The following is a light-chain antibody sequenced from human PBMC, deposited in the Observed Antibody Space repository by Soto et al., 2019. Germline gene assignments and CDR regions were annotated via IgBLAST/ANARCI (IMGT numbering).Light chain of an antibody. V-gene: IGKV3-11*01. CDR3: QQRNIWPPVT. J-gene: IGKJ5*01. CDR1: QSINTY. Sequence: ETVLTQSPSTLSLSPGEGATLSCRASQSINTYLAWYQQKPGQAPRLLIYGAFNRATGIPARFSGSGSGTDFTLTISSLEPEDSAIYYCQQRNIWPPVTFGQGTRLEIK. CDR2: GAF.